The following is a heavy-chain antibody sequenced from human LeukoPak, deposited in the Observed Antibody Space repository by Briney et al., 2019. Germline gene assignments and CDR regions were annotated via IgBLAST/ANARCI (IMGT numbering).Heavy chain of an antibody. J-gene: IGHJ4*02. CDR3: ARDREGSTGFDY. D-gene: IGHD2-2*01. CDR2: IYSGGST. CDR1: GFTVSSNY. V-gene: IGHV3-66*02. Sequence: GGSLRLSCAASGFTVSSNYMSWVRRAPGKGLEWVSVIYSGGSTYYADSVKGRFTISRDNSKNTLYLQMNSLRAEDTAVYYCARDREGSTGFDYWGQGTLVTVSS.